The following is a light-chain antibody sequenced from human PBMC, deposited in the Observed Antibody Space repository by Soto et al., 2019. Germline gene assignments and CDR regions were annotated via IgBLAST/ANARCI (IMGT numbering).Light chain of an antibody. J-gene: IGKJ2*01. CDR3: QQSYTTPVYS. CDR2: DAY. V-gene: IGKV3-11*01. Sequence: EVVLTQSPVTLSLAPGERATLSCRASQSFRRQLAWYQQKPGQAPRLLIYDAYNRATGIPPRFSGSGSGTDFTLTISSLQPEDFATYFCQQSYTTPVYSFGQGTKVDIK. CDR1: QSFRRQ.